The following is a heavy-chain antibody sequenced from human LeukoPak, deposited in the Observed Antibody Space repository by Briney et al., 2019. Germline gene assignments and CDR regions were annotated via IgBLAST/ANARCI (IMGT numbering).Heavy chain of an antibody. CDR2: ISAYNGNT. Sequence: VASVKVSCKASGYTFTSYGISWVRQAPGQGLEWMGWISAYNGNTNYAQRFQGRVTMTRNTSISTAYMELSSLRSEDTAVYYCARNGQQVRYFQHWGQGTLVTVSS. CDR1: GYTFTSYG. V-gene: IGHV1-18*01. CDR3: ARNGQQVRYFQH. D-gene: IGHD6-13*01. J-gene: IGHJ1*01.